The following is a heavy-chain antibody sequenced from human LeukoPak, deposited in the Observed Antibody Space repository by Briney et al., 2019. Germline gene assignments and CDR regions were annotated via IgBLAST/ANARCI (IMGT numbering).Heavy chain of an antibody. Sequence: GALRLSCAASGFTFSSYAMRWVRQAPGKGLEWVSAISGSGGSTYYADSVKGRFTISRDNSKNTLYLQMNSLRAEDTAVYYCAKAFTVSTYYDILTGYPYWGQGTLVTVSS. CDR3: AKAFTVSTYYDILTGYPY. J-gene: IGHJ4*02. CDR1: GFTFSSYA. CDR2: ISGSGGST. V-gene: IGHV3-23*01. D-gene: IGHD3-9*01.